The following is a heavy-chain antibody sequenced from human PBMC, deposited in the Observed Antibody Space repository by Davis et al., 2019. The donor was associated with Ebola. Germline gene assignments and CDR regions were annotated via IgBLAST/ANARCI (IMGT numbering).Heavy chain of an antibody. CDR3: ARGGQGVGAGRWLDP. CDR2: IYYSGST. Sequence: SETLSLTCTVSGGSISSYYWSWIRQPPGKGLEWIGYIYYSGSTNYNPPLQSRVTISIDTSESRFSLKLTSVTPADTAVYYCARGGQGVGAGRWLDPWGQGNLVTVSS. D-gene: IGHD1-26*01. J-gene: IGHJ5*02. CDR1: GGSISSYY. V-gene: IGHV4-59*01.